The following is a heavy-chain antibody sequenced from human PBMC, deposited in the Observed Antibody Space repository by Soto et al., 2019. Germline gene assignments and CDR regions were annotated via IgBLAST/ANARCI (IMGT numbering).Heavy chain of an antibody. D-gene: IGHD3-10*01. J-gene: IGHJ5*02. V-gene: IGHV6-1*01. CDR2: TYYRSKWYN. Sequence: SQTLSLTCVISGDSVSSNSAAWNWIRQSPSRGLEWLGRTYYRSKWYNDYAISVKSRMIINPDTSKNQFSLQLNSVTPEDTAVYYCVRDYYGSGSTTWFDPWGQGTLVTVSS. CDR3: VRDYYGSGSTTWFDP. CDR1: GDSVSSNSAA.